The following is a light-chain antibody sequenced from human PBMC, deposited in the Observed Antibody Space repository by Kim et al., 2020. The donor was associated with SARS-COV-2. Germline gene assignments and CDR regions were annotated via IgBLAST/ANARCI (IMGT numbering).Light chain of an antibody. CDR2: KDT. CDR1: VLAKKY. V-gene: IGLV3-27*01. Sequence: SYELTQPSSVSVSPGQTARITCSGDVLAKKYARWFQHKPGQAPVLVIYKDTERPSGIPERFSGSSSGTTVTLTISGAQVGDEGDYYCYSYSAAGEPRLGGGTQLTVL. CDR3: YSYSAAGEPR. J-gene: IGLJ2*01.